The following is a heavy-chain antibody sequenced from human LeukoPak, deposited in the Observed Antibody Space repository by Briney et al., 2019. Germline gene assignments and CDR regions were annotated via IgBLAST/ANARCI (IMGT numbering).Heavy chain of an antibody. CDR2: IIPIFGTA. V-gene: IGHV1-69*05. J-gene: IGHJ5*02. CDR1: GGTFSSYA. D-gene: IGHD3-3*01. CDR3: AGDLSITIFGVSNWFDP. Sequence: ASVKVSCKASGGTFSSYAISWVRQAPGQGLEWMGRIIPIFGTANYAQKFQGRVTITTDESTSTAYMELSSLRSEDTAVYYCAGDLSITIFGVSNWFDPWGQGTLVTVSS.